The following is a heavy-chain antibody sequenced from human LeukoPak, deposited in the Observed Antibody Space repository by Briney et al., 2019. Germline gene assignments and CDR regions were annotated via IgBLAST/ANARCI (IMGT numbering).Heavy chain of an antibody. V-gene: IGHV3-33*06. D-gene: IGHD3-22*01. CDR2: IWYDGSNK. J-gene: IGHJ3*02. CDR1: GFTFSSYG. Sequence: PGGSLRLSXAASGFTFSSYGMHWVRQAPGKGLEWVAVIWYDGSNKYYADSVKSRFTISRDNSKNTLYLQMNSLRAEDTAVYYCAKDGLNYYDSSGYYYAFDIWGQGTMVTVSS. CDR3: AKDGLNYYDSSGYYYAFDI.